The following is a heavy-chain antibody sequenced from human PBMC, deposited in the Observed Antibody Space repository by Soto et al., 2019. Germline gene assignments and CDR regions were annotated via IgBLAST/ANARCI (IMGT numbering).Heavy chain of an antibody. CDR2: ISGSGGST. CDR3: AKGPAAGYPLEYFQH. D-gene: IGHD6-13*01. V-gene: IGHV3-23*01. J-gene: IGHJ1*01. CDR1: GFTFSSYA. Sequence: PGGSLRLSCAASGFTFSSYAMSWVRQAPGKGLEWVSAISGSGGSTYYADSVKGRFTISRDNSKNTLYLQMNSLRAEDTAVYYCAKGPAAGYPLEYFQHWGQGTLVTAPQ.